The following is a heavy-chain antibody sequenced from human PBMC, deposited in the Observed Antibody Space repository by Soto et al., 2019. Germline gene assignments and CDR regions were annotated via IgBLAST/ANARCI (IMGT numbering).Heavy chain of an antibody. J-gene: IGHJ4*02. D-gene: IGHD4-17*01. CDR3: ARVYGDPTR. CDR2: MSTSSGMT. V-gene: IGHV1-8*01. Sequence: QVQLVQSGPEVRKPGASVKVSCKTSGYPFTSSDINWVRQATGQGLEWMGWMSTSSGMTGNAQKFQGRVTMTRDTSISTAYMELSRLTSEDTAVYYCARVYGDPTRWGQGTLVTVSS. CDR1: GYPFTSSD.